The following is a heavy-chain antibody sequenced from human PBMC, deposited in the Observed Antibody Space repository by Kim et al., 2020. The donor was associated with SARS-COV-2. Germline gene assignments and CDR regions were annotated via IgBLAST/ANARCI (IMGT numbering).Heavy chain of an antibody. Sequence: SETLSLTCTVSGGSISSSSYYWGWIRQPPGKGLEWIGSIYYSGSTYYNPSLKSRVTISVDTSKNQFSLKLSSVTAADTAVYYCARQTRYFDWLLSGYFDYWGQGTLVTVSS. V-gene: IGHV4-39*01. D-gene: IGHD3-9*01. CDR3: ARQTRYFDWLLSGYFDY. CDR1: GGSISSSSYY. J-gene: IGHJ4*02. CDR2: IYYSGST.